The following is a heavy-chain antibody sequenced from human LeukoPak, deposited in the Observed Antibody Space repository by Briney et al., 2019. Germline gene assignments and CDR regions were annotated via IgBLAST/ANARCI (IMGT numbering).Heavy chain of an antibody. D-gene: IGHD3-22*01. Sequence: PSETLSLTCTVSGGSISSYYWSCIRQPPGKGLEWIWYIYYSGSTNYNPSLKSRVTISVDTSKNQFSPKLSSVTAADTAVYYCARGGSSGYPSLFRYWGQGTLVTVSS. CDR3: ARGGSSGYPSLFRY. J-gene: IGHJ4*02. V-gene: IGHV4-59*01. CDR1: GGSISSYY. CDR2: IYYSGST.